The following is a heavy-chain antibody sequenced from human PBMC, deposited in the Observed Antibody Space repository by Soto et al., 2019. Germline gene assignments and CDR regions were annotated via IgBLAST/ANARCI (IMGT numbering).Heavy chain of an antibody. CDR3: ARQVGIAVAGGDDYYYGMDV. D-gene: IGHD6-19*01. V-gene: IGHV4-39*01. Sequence: SETLSLTCTVSGGSISSSSYYWGWIRQPPGKGLDWIGSIYYSGSTYYNPSLKSRVTISVDTSKNQFSLKLSSVTAADTAVYYCARQVGIAVAGGDDYYYGMDVWGQGTTVTVSS. CDR1: GGSISSSSYY. CDR2: IYYSGST. J-gene: IGHJ6*02.